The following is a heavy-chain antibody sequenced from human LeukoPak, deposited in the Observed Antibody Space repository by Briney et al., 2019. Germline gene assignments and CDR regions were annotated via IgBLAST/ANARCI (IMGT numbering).Heavy chain of an antibody. CDR2: ISSSSSYI. V-gene: IGHV3-21*01. Sequence: PGGSLRLSCAASGFTFSSYSMNWVRQAPGKGLEWVSSISSSSSYIYYADSVKGRFTISRDNAKNSLYLQVNSLRAEDTAVYYCARGGLQFLPNDYWGQGTLVTVSS. CDR1: GFTFSSYS. CDR3: ARGGLQFLPNDY. J-gene: IGHJ4*02. D-gene: IGHD5-24*01.